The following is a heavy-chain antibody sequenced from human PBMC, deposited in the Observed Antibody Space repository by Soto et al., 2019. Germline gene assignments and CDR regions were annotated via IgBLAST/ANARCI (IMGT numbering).Heavy chain of an antibody. Sequence: GGSLRLSCAASGFTFSSYSMNWVRQAPGKGLEWVSSISSSSSYIYYADSVKGRFTISRDNAKNSLYLQMNSLRAEDTAVYYCARVGAPGRFLSDDMDVWGKGTTVTVSS. V-gene: IGHV3-21*01. CDR3: ARVGAPGRFLSDDMDV. CDR1: GFTFSSYS. J-gene: IGHJ6*03. CDR2: ISSSSSYI. D-gene: IGHD3-3*01.